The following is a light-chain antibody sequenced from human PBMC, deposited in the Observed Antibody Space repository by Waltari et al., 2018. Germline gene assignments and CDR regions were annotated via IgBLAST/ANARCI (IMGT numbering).Light chain of an antibody. J-gene: IGKJ4*01. CDR3: QQGKSFPFT. Sequence: DIQMPETPSPVSASVGDRVNITCRASQGIGRWLAWYQQKPGKAPNLLIFTASNLQSGVPSRFSGSGSGSDFSLTISNLQPEDCATYFCQQGKSFPFTFGGGTTVEIK. CDR1: QGIGRW. CDR2: TAS. V-gene: IGKV1D-12*01.